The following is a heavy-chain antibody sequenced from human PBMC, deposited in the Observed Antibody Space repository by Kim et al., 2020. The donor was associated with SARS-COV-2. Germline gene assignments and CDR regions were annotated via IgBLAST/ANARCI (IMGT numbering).Heavy chain of an antibody. CDR3: AKDLVAGAPI. Sequence: GGSLRLSCAASGFTFSSYGMHWVRQAPGKGREWVAVIWYDGSNKYYADSVKGRFTISRDNSKNTLYLQMNSLRAEDTAVYYCAKDLVAGAPIWRQGTMVTVSS. V-gene: IGHV3-33*06. CDR2: IWYDGSNK. CDR1: GFTFSSYG. J-gene: IGHJ3*02. D-gene: IGHD2-21*01.